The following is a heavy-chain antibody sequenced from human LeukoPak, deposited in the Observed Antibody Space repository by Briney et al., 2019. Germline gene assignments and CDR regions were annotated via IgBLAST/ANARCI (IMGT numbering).Heavy chain of an antibody. CDR3: AKRDSPGNYYFDY. J-gene: IGHJ4*02. CDR1: GFTFSNYD. Sequence: PGGSLRLSCAASGFTFSNYDMSWVRQAPGKGLEWVSTIIGSGTNTYYADSVKGRFTISRDNSKSTLYLQMNSLRGEDTAVYYCAKRDSPGNYYFDYWGQGTLVTVSS. V-gene: IGHV3-23*01. CDR2: IIGSGTNT.